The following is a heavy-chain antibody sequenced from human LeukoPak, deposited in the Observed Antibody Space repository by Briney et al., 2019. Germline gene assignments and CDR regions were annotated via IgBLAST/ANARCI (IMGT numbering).Heavy chain of an antibody. Sequence: PSETLSLTCTVSGGSISSSSYYWSWIRQPPGKGLEWIGYIYYSGSTNYNPSLKSRVTISVDTSKNQFSLKLSSVTAADTAVYYCAREWYDSSGYDYWGQGTLVTVSS. CDR2: IYYSGST. CDR3: AREWYDSSGYDY. V-gene: IGHV4-61*01. CDR1: GGSISSSSYY. D-gene: IGHD3-22*01. J-gene: IGHJ4*02.